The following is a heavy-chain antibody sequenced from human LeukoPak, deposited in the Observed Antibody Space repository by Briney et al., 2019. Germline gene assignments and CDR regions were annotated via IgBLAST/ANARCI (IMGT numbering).Heavy chain of an antibody. D-gene: IGHD3-22*01. Sequence: GGSLRLSCAASGFIFTSYWMHWVRQAPGKGLVWLSRINLDGSGASYADSVEGRFTISRDNAKNTLYLQMNSLRAEDTAVYYCARAVSSGYDPFDYWGQGTLVTVSS. CDR2: INLDGSGA. J-gene: IGHJ4*02. CDR1: GFIFTSYW. CDR3: ARAVSSGYDPFDY. V-gene: IGHV3-74*01.